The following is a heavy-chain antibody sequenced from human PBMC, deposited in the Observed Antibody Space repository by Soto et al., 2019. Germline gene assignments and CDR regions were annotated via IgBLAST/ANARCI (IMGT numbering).Heavy chain of an antibody. CDR1: GFTFSSYA. CDR2: ISGSGGST. D-gene: IGHD3-10*01. CDR3: ANEFLKYYGSGSYYRDY. J-gene: IGHJ4*02. V-gene: IGHV3-23*01. Sequence: VQLLESGGGLVQPGGSLRLSCAASGFTFSSYAMSWVRQAPGKGLEWVSAISGSGGSTYYADSVKGRFTISRDNSKNTLYLQMNSLRAEDTAVYYCANEFLKYYGSGSYYRDYWGQGTLVTVSS.